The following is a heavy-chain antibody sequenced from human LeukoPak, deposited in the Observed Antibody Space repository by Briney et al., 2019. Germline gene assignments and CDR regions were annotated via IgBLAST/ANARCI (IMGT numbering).Heavy chain of an antibody. CDR3: GFSEGDF. V-gene: IGHV4-4*07. Sequence: SSETLSLACNVSDLSISSYYWSWLRQPAGKGLEWIGRIFPGGSVNYNPSLESRLTLSIDTSKNQFSLESTSVTAADTAMYFCGFSEGDFWGQGALVTVSS. CDR2: IFPGGSV. CDR1: DLSISSYY. J-gene: IGHJ4*02. D-gene: IGHD6-25*01.